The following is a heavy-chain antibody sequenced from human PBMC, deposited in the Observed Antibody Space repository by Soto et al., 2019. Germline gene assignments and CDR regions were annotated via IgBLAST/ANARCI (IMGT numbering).Heavy chain of an antibody. CDR2: MNPNSGNT. J-gene: IGHJ3*02. CDR1: GYTFTSYD. Sequence: QVQLVQSGAEVKKPGASVKVSCKASGYTFTSYDINWVRQATGQGLEWMGWMNPNSGNTGYAQKFQGRVTMTRNTSISTAYMELSSLRSEDTAVYYCAGTRTYYDFWSGYYNPSILDAFDIWGQGTMVTVSS. V-gene: IGHV1-8*01. D-gene: IGHD3-3*01. CDR3: AGTRTYYDFWSGYYNPSILDAFDI.